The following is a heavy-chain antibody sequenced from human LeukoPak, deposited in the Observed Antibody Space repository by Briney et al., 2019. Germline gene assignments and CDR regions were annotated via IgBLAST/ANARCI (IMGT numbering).Heavy chain of an antibody. V-gene: IGHV1-8*03. J-gene: IGHJ4*02. CDR1: GYTFTSYD. D-gene: IGHD1-26*01. CDR3: ARGGIVGATAPFDY. Sequence: GASVKVSCKASGYTFTSYDINWVRQATGQGLEWMGWMNPNSGNTGYAQKFQGRVTITRNTSISTAYMELSSLRSEDTAVYYCARGGIVGATAPFDYWGQGTLFTVSS. CDR2: MNPNSGNT.